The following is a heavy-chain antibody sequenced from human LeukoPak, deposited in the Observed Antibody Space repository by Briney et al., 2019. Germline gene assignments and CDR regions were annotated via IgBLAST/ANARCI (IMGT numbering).Heavy chain of an antibody. V-gene: IGHV3-48*02. CDR2: IDSSNSPI. J-gene: IGHJ4*02. CDR1: GXTFXXXN. D-gene: IGHD5-12*01. Sequence: PGGSLRLSCAASGXTFXXXNXXXXXXAXGXXLXXVSYIDSSNSPIYYADSVKGRFTISRDNGKNSLYLQMNSLRDEDTAVYYCARLPLTARLHFEYWGQGTLVTVSS. CDR3: ARLPLTARLHFEY.